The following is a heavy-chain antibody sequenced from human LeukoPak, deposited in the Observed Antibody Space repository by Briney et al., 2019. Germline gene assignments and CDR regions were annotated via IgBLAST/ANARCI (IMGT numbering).Heavy chain of an antibody. Sequence: SQTLSLTCTVSGGSISSGGYYWSWIRQHPGKGLEWIGYIYYSGSTYYNPSLKSRVTISVGTSKNQFSLKLSSVTAADTAVYYCARYGVVVPAASPGFDPWGQGTLVTVSS. CDR3: ARYGVVVPAASPGFDP. V-gene: IGHV4-31*03. J-gene: IGHJ5*02. D-gene: IGHD2-2*01. CDR2: IYYSGST. CDR1: GGSISSGGYY.